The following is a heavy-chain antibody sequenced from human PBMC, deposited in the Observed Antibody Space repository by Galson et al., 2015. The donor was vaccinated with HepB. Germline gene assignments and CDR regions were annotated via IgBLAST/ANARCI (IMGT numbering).Heavy chain of an antibody. V-gene: IGHV1-18*01. CDR3: ARPATEVITAMVPMIAFDI. CDR1: GYTFTSYG. CDR2: ISAYNGNT. J-gene: IGHJ3*02. D-gene: IGHD5-18*01. Sequence: SVKVSCKASGYTFTSYGISWVRQAPGQGLEWMGWISAYNGNTNYAQKLQGRVTMTTDTSTSTAYMELRSLRSDDTAVYYCARPATEVITAMVPMIAFDIWGQGTMVTVSS.